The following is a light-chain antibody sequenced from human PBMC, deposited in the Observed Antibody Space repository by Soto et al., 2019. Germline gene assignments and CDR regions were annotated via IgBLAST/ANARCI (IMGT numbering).Light chain of an antibody. V-gene: IGKV3-20*01. CDR2: GAS. Sequence: EIVLTQSPGTLSLSPGERATLSCRASQSVRKNFLAWYQQKPGQAPRLLIYGASNRATGVPDRFSGGGSGTDFTLTIRRLEPEDFAVYYRQHCGSPPRPFGQGTKVEI. J-gene: IGKJ1*01. CDR1: QSVRKNF. CDR3: QHCGSPPRP.